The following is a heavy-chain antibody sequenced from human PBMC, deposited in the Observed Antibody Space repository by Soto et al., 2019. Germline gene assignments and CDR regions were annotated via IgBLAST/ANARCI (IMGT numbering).Heavy chain of an antibody. CDR3: ARRGVVVRGVNDPFDI. CDR1: GYSFSSYW. D-gene: IGHD3-10*01. V-gene: IGHV5-51*01. Sequence: GASLKISCKGSGYSFSSYWIAWVRKMPGKGLEWVGTIYPGDSDTRYSPSFQGQGTISADKSISTANLKWSNLKASDTAMYYCARRGVVVRGVNDPFDIWGQGTMVTVSS. J-gene: IGHJ3*02. CDR2: IYPGDSDT.